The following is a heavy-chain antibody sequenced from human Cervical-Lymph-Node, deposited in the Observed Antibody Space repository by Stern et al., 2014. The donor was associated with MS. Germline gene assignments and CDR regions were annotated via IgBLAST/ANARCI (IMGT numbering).Heavy chain of an antibody. V-gene: IGHV1-3*01. CDR2: IHPGNGDA. J-gene: IGHJ4*02. CDR3: ARGYSTTYLDY. Sequence: QVQLVQSGAEVKKPGASVKVSCKASGYTFTNYALHWVRQAPGQRPEWMGWIHPGNGDAKYSQNFQDRVTITRDPSANTVYMELRSLRVEDTAMYYCARGYSTTYLDYWGQGTLVTVSS. D-gene: IGHD6-13*01. CDR1: GYTFTNYA.